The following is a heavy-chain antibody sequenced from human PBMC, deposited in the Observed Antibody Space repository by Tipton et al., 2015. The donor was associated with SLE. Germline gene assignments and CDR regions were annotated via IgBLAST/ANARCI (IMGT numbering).Heavy chain of an antibody. CDR1: GFSFTDYW. CDR2: IYPGDSNT. J-gene: IGHJ4*02. CDR3: ARLRQQPDY. D-gene: IGHD6-13*01. Sequence: QLVQSGPEVKKPGDSLTISCKGSGFSFTDYWIGWVRQMPGKGLEWLGIIYPGDSNTRYNPSFQGQVTISADNSITTAYLQWSSLKASDTAMYYCARLRQQPDYWGQGTLVTVSS. V-gene: IGHV5-51*03.